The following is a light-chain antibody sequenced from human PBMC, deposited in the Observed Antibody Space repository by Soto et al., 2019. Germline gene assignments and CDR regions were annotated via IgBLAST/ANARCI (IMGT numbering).Light chain of an antibody. Sequence: DLHLPPSPSSLSASVGDRATITCRASQGITTYLAWYQQKPGKAPNLLIYAASTLQTGVPSRFSGSGSGTEFTLTISSLQPEEFATYYCQQHAGFPITFGQGTRLEIK. CDR2: AAS. V-gene: IGKV1-9*01. CDR3: QQHAGFPIT. CDR1: QGITTY. J-gene: IGKJ5*01.